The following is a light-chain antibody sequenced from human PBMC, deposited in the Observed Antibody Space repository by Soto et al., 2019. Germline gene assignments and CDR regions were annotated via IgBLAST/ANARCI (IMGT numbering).Light chain of an antibody. CDR3: QQLNSYPLT. Sequence: IQLTQSPSSLSASVGDRVTITCRASQGISSYLAWYQQKPGKAPKLLIYAASTLQSGVPSRFSGSGSGTDFTVTIGSLQPEDFATYYCQQLNSYPLTFGPGTKVDIK. CDR2: AAS. J-gene: IGKJ3*01. CDR1: QGISSY. V-gene: IGKV1-9*01.